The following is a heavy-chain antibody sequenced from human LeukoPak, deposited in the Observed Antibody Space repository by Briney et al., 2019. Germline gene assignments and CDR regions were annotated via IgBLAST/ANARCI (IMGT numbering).Heavy chain of an antibody. CDR1: GYTFTSYG. J-gene: IGHJ1*01. Sequence: ASVTVSCKASGYTFTSYGISWVRQAPGQGLEWMGWISAYNGNTNYAQKLQGRVTMTTDTSTSTAYMELRSLRSDDTAVYYCARAPRGAYCGGDCGSQHWGQGTLVTVSS. CDR2: ISAYNGNT. D-gene: IGHD2-21*01. CDR3: ARAPRGAYCGGDCGSQH. V-gene: IGHV1-18*01.